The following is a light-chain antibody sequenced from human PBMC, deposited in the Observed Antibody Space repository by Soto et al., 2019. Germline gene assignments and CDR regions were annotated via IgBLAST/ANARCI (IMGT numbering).Light chain of an antibody. CDR3: SSYTGSNTPVV. J-gene: IGLJ2*01. Sequence: QSALTRAASVSGSPGQSITISCTGTSSDVGGYNYVSWYQQHPGKAPNLIIFDVSNRPSGVSNRFSGSKSGNSASLTISGLQAEDEADYYCSSYTGSNTPVVFGGGTKLTVL. CDR1: SSDVGGYNY. V-gene: IGLV2-14*01. CDR2: DVS.